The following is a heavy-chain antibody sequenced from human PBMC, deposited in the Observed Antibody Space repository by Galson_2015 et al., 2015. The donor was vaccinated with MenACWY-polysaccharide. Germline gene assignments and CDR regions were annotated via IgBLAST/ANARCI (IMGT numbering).Heavy chain of an antibody. CDR3: ASSSGPNYYYYGMDV. V-gene: IGHV1-18*01. CDR2: ISAYNGNT. D-gene: IGHD5-12*01. CDR1: GYTFTGYG. J-gene: IGHJ6*02. Sequence: SVKVSCKASGYTFTGYGISWVRQAPGQGLEWMGWISAYNGNTNYAQKLQGRVTMTTDTSTSTAYMELRSLRSDDTAVYYCASSSGPNYYYYGMDVWGQGTTVTVSS.